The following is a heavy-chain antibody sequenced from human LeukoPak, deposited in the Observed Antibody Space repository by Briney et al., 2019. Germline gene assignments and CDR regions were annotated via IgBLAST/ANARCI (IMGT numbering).Heavy chain of an antibody. J-gene: IGHJ4*02. D-gene: IGHD3-3*01. V-gene: IGHV1-69*13. CDR2: IIPIFGTA. Sequence: SVKVSYKASGYTFTSYGISWVRQAPGQGLEWMGGIIPIFGTANYAQKFQGRVTITADESTSTAYMELRSLRSDDTAVYYCASGGLRSPTDYWGQGTLVTVSS. CDR3: ASGGLRSPTDY. CDR1: GYTFTSYG.